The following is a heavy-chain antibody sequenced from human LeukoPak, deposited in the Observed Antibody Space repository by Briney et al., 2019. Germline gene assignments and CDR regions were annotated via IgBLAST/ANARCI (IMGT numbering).Heavy chain of an antibody. D-gene: IGHD2-2*01. V-gene: IGHV1-18*01. Sequence: ASVKVSCQASGYSFANYGIIWVRRAPGQGPEWMGWISAYDVRTNSEQNLQGRVTMTTDISTSTAYMELRSLRSDDTAVYYCARWRVPANWFDPWGQGTLVIVSS. CDR1: GYSFANYG. J-gene: IGHJ5*02. CDR3: ARWRVPANWFDP. CDR2: ISAYDVRT.